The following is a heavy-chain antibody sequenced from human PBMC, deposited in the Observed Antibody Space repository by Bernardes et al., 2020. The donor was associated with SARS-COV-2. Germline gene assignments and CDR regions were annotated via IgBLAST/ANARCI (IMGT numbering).Heavy chain of an antibody. J-gene: IGHJ6*02. CDR3: ARDIGFRSGWLAEPQHYGMDV. Sequence: SETLSLTCTVSGGSISSYYWSWIRQPPGKGLEWIGYIYYSGSTNYNPSLKSRVTISVDTSKNQFSLKLSSVTAADTAVYYCARDIGFRSGWLAEPQHYGMDVWGQGTLVTVSS. D-gene: IGHD6-19*01. CDR1: GGSISSYY. V-gene: IGHV4-59*01. CDR2: IYYSGST.